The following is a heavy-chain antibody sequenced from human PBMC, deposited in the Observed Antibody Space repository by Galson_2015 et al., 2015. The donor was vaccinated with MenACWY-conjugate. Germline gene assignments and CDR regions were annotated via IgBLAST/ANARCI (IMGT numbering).Heavy chain of an antibody. CDR1: GFTFSHYW. J-gene: IGHJ5*02. CDR3: TRGSDGYVRYDP. Sequence: SLRLSCAASGFTFSHYWMHWVRQAPGKGLVWVSRISPDGSVTNYADSVKGRFTLSRDNAKNTLYLQMNSLRGDDTAVYYCTRGSDGYVRYDPWRHGTLVAVAS. CDR2: ISPDGSVT. V-gene: IGHV3-74*01. D-gene: IGHD5-24*01.